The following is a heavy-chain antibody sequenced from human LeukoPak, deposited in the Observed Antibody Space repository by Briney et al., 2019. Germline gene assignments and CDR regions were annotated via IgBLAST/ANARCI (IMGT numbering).Heavy chain of an antibody. V-gene: IGHV5-51*01. CDR2: IYPGDSET. Sequence: GESLKISCKGSGYRFTNYWIGWVRQMPGKGLEWMGIIYPGDSETRYSPSFQGQVTISADKSISTAYLQWSSLKASDTAMYYCARLPGGNPMGYYYMDVWGKGTTVTISS. J-gene: IGHJ6*03. CDR3: ARLPGGNPMGYYYMDV. CDR1: GYRFTNYW. D-gene: IGHD4-23*01.